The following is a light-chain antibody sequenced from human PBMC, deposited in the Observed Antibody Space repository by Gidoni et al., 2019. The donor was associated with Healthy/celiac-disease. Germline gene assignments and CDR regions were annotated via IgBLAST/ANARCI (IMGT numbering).Light chain of an antibody. Sequence: DIVMTQSPDSLAVSRGERATINCKSSQSVLYSSNNKNYLAWYQQKPGQPPKLLIYWASTRESGVPDRFSGSGSGTDFTLTIRSLQAEDVAVYYCQQYYSTPQNTFGQGTKLEIK. CDR2: WAS. CDR3: QQYYSTPQNT. J-gene: IGKJ2*01. V-gene: IGKV4-1*01. CDR1: QSVLYSSNNKNY.